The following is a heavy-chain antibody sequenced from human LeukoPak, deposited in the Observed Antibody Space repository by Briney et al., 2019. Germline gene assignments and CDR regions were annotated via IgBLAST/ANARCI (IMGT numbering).Heavy chain of an antibody. CDR1: GGSISSYY. V-gene: IGHV4-59*01. Sequence: SETLSLTCTVSGGSISSYYWSWIRQPPGKGLEWIGYIYYSGSTNYNPSLKSRVTLSVDTSKNQFSLKLSSVTAADTAVYYCASLDLRYNAFDIWGQGTMVTVSS. D-gene: IGHD4-17*01. CDR3: ASLDLRYNAFDI. CDR2: IYYSGST. J-gene: IGHJ3*02.